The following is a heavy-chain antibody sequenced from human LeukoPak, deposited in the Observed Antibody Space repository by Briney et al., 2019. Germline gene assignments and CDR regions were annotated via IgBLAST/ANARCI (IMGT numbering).Heavy chain of an antibody. CDR3: ARRRDFIDY. J-gene: IGHJ4*02. CDR2: SSSSGSTI. Sequence: GGSLLLSCAASGFTLSDYYMSWIRPAPGKGLEWVSYSSSSGSTIYYADSVKGRFAISRDNAKNSLYLQMNSLRAEDTAVYYCARRRDFIDYWGQGTLVTVSS. CDR1: GFTLSDYY. V-gene: IGHV3-11*01. D-gene: IGHD3/OR15-3a*01.